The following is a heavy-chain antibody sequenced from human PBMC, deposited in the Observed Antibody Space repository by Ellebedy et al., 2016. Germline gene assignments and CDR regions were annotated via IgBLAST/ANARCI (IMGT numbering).Heavy chain of an antibody. CDR3: ATEAWELLDY. CDR2: INPNSGGT. Sequence: ASVKVSXXASGYTFTSYYMHWVRQAPGQGLEWMGWINPNSGGTNYAQKFQGRVTMTRDTSISTAYMELSRLRSDDTAVYYCATEAWELLDYWGQGTLVTVSS. V-gene: IGHV1-2*02. D-gene: IGHD1-26*01. CDR1: GYTFTSYY. J-gene: IGHJ4*02.